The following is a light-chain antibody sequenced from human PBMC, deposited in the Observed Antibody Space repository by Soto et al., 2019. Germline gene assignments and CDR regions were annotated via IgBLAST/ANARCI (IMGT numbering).Light chain of an antibody. CDR3: QSYDSSLSGAYV. Sequence: QSVLTQPPSVSGAPGQRVPISCTGSSSNIGAGYDVHWYQQLPGTATQLLIDGNNNRPSWVPDRFSGSKSGTSASLAITGLQAEDEDDYYCQSYDSSLSGAYVFGTGTKLTVL. CDR2: GNN. V-gene: IGLV1-40*01. CDR1: SSNIGAGYD. J-gene: IGLJ1*01.